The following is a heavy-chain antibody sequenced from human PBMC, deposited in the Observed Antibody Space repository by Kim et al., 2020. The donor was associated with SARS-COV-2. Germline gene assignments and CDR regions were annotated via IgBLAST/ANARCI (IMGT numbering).Heavy chain of an antibody. Sequence: SETLSLTCTVSGGSISSYYWSWIRQPPGKGLEWIGYIYYSGSTNYNPSLKSRVTISVDTSKNQFSLKLSSVTAADTAVYYCARGHGFSYYDILTGGTYY. CDR2: IYYSGST. J-gene: IGHJ6*01. CDR1: GGSISSYY. D-gene: IGHD3-9*01. CDR3: ARGHGFSYYDILTGGTYY. V-gene: IGHV4-59*01.